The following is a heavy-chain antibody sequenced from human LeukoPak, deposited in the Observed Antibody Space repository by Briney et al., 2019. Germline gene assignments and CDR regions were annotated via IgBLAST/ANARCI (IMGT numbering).Heavy chain of an antibody. V-gene: IGHV3-21*01. CDR2: ISTGSTYI. CDR3: TREGVDVFDI. D-gene: IGHD3-10*01. Sequence: GGSLRLSCAASGFTFSSYNMNWVRQAPGKGLEWVSSISTGSTYIYYADSVKGRFTISRDNTKNSLYLRMNSLRAEDTAVYYCTREGVDVFDIWGQGTMVTVSS. CDR1: GFTFSSYN. J-gene: IGHJ3*02.